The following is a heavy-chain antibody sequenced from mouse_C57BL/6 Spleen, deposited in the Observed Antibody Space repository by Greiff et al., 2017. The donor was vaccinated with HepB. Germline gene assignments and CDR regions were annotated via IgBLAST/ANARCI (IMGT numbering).Heavy chain of an antibody. V-gene: IGHV14-4*01. CDR2: IDPENGDT. CDR3: TSPQGFFDY. J-gene: IGHJ2*01. Sequence: EVQLQQSGAELVRPGASVKLSCTASGFNIKDDYMHWVKQRPEQGLEWIGWIDPENGDTEYASKFQGKAPITADTSSNTAYLQLSILTSEDTAVYYCTSPQGFFDYWGQGTTLTVSS. CDR1: GFNIKDDY. D-gene: IGHD3-2*02.